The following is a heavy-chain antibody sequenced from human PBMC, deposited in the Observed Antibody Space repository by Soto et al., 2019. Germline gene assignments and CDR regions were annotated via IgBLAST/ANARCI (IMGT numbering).Heavy chain of an antibody. V-gene: IGHV3-15*07. CDR1: GLTFTNAW. D-gene: IGHD3-3*02. CDR2: IKSTIDGGTT. Sequence: VGSLRLSCAGSGLTFTNAWVNCVRQAPGKGLVWVGRIKSTIDGGTTDLASPEKGRFPISRDESKNRVFLQMNSLKTEDTSIYYCTTESYITIVKVRFDYWGHGTLVTVSS. J-gene: IGHJ4*01. CDR3: TTESYITIVKVRFDY.